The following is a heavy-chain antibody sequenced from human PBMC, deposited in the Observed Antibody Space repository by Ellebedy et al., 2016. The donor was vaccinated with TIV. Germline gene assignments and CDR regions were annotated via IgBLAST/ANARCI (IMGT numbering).Heavy chain of an antibody. CDR1: GFTFSSYS. CDR2: ISSSSSYI. V-gene: IGHV3-21*01. CDR3: ARAPKYLVAGLDY. Sequence: GGSLRLSXAASGFTFSSYSMNWVRQAPGKGLEWVSSISSSSSYIYYADSVKGRFTISRDNAKNSLYLQMNSLRAEDTAVYYCARAPKYLVAGLDYWGQGTLVTVSS. J-gene: IGHJ4*02. D-gene: IGHD6-19*01.